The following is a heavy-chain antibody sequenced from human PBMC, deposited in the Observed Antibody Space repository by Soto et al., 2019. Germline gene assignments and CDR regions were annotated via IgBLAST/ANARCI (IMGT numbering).Heavy chain of an antibody. V-gene: IGHV3-33*01. CDR1: GFIFSNYG. D-gene: IGHD6-13*01. Sequence: GGSLRLSCAASGFIFSNYGIHWVRQAPGKGLEWVAIIWYDGSDKYYADSVKGRFTISRDNSKNTLYLQMSSLRAEDTAVYYCVRVTSITAAGTNPGYWGQGTLVTVSS. CDR2: IWYDGSDK. J-gene: IGHJ4*02. CDR3: VRVTSITAAGTNPGY.